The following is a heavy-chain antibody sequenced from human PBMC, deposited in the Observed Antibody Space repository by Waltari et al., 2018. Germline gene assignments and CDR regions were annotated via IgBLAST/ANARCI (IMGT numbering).Heavy chain of an antibody. Sequence: EVQLVESGGVVVQPGGSLRLSCAASGFTFDDYAMHWVRQPPGKGLEWVSLISWDGGSTYYADSVKGRFTISRDNSKNSLYLQMNSLRAEDTALYYCARRASRTYYLDYWGQGTLVTVSS. CDR1: GFTFDDYA. CDR2: ISWDGGST. V-gene: IGHV3-43D*04. CDR3: ARRASRTYYLDY. J-gene: IGHJ4*02.